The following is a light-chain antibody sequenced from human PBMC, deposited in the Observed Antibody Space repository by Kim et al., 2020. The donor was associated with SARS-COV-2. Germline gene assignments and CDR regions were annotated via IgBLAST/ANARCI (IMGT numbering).Light chain of an antibody. Sequence: VGDRVTITCQASQDISNYLNWYQQKPGKAPKLLIYDASNLETGVPSRFSGSGSGTDFTFTISSLQPEDIATYYCQQYDNLPFALTFGGGTKVDIK. CDR3: QQYDNLPFALT. V-gene: IGKV1-33*01. CDR1: QDISNY. CDR2: DAS. J-gene: IGKJ4*01.